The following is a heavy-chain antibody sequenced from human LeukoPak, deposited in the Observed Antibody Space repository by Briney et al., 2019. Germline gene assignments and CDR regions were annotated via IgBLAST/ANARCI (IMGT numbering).Heavy chain of an antibody. CDR2: IIPIFGTP. Sequence: SVKVSCKASGGTFSSYAISWVRQSPGQGLEWMGGIIPIFGTPGYAQKFQGRVTITTDESTSTAYMELSSLRSEDTAVYYCARQLRFGELQGWFDPWGQGTLVTVSS. V-gene: IGHV1-69*05. J-gene: IGHJ5*02. D-gene: IGHD3-10*01. CDR1: GGTFSSYA. CDR3: ARQLRFGELQGWFDP.